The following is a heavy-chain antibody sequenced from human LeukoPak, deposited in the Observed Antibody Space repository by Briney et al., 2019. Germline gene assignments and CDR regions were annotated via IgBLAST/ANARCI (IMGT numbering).Heavy chain of an antibody. D-gene: IGHD3-10*01. J-gene: IGHJ5*02. CDR1: GFTFDDYG. CDR2: INWNGGST. CDR3: ARYMVREHHNRFDP. Sequence: GGSLRLSCAASGFTFDDYGMSWVRQAPGKGLEWVSGINWNGGSTGYADSVKGRFTISRDNAKNSLYLQMNSLRAEDTALYYCARYMVREHHNRFDPWGQGTLVTVSS. V-gene: IGHV3-20*04.